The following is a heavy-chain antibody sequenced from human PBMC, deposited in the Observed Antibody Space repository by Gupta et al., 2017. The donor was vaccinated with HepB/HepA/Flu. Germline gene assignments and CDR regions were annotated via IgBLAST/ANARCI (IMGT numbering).Heavy chain of an antibody. V-gene: IGHV3-48*03. CDR3: ARLGYCNSGSCYSLDY. D-gene: IGHD2-15*01. J-gene: IGHJ4*02. CDR2: ISSSGSTI. CDR1: GFCFMDYE. Sequence: EVQLAESGGDLVQPGGSLRLSCAASGFCFMDYEMNWVRQAPGKGLEWVSYISSSGSTIFYADSVKGRFTISRDNAKNSLYLQMNSLRAEDTAVYYCARLGYCNSGSCYSLDYWGQGTLVTVSS.